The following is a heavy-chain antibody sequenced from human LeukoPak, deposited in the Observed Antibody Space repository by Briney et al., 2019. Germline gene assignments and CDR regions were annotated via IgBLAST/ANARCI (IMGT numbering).Heavy chain of an antibody. J-gene: IGHJ6*03. CDR2: IRYDGSNK. D-gene: IGHD5-24*01. CDR3: AKGGSYNSYYYYMDV. V-gene: IGHV3-30*02. Sequence: GGSLRLSCAASGFTFSSYGMHWVRQAPGKGLEWVAFIRYDGSNKYYADSVKGRFTISRDNSKNTLYLQMNSLRAEDTAVYYCAKGGSYNSYYYYMDVWGKGTTVTVSS. CDR1: GFTFSSYG.